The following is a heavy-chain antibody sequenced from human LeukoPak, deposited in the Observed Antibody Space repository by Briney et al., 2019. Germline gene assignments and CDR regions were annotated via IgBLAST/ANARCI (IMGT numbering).Heavy chain of an antibody. J-gene: IGHJ5*02. CDR3: ARDLRGGYDSRWFDP. Sequence: IYYSGSTYYNPSLKSRVTISVNRAKNQFSLKLSSVTAADTAAYYCARDLRGGYDSRWFDPWGQGTLVTVSS. D-gene: IGHD5-12*01. V-gene: IGHV4-30-4*01. CDR2: IYYSGST.